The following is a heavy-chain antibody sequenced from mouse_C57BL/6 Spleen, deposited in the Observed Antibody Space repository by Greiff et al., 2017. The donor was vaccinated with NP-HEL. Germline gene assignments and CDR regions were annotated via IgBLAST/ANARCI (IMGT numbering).Heavy chain of an antibody. V-gene: IGHV5-12*01. Sequence: EVQRVESGGGLVQPGGSLKLSCAASGFTFSDYYMYWVRQTPEKRLEWVAYISNGGGSTYYPDTVKGRFTISRDNAKNTLYLQMSRLKSEDTAMYYCARHRDYLYAMDYWGQGTSVTVSS. CDR1: GFTFSDYY. D-gene: IGHD2-4*01. CDR2: ISNGGGST. J-gene: IGHJ4*01. CDR3: ARHRDYLYAMDY.